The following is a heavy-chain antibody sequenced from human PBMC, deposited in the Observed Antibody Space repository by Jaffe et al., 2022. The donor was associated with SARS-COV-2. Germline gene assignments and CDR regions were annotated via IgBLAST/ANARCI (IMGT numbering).Heavy chain of an antibody. Sequence: EVQLVESGGGLVQPGGSLRLSCAVSGFTFSSHWMSWVRQAPGKGLEWVANIRQDGGEKNYVDSVEGRFTISRDDAKNSLYLQMNSLRAEDTAVYYCARALVMGPTNRNFDLWGRGTLVTVSS. J-gene: IGHJ2*01. CDR1: GFTFSSHW. CDR2: IRQDGGEK. D-gene: IGHD1-26*01. CDR3: ARALVMGPTNRNFDL. V-gene: IGHV3-7*04.